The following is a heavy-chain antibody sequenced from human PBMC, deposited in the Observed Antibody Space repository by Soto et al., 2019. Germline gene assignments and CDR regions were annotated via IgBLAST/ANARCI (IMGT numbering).Heavy chain of an antibody. CDR2: ISGYNGNT. CDR3: ADHRDLHSFPTRRSSDL. D-gene: IGHD1-1*01. V-gene: IGHV1-18*01. J-gene: IGHJ2*01. Sequence: WVRQAHGKGLEWMGWISGYNGNTKYADKLQGRVTMTTDTSTTTAYMELRSLRSDDTAVYYYADHRDLHSFPTRRSSDL.